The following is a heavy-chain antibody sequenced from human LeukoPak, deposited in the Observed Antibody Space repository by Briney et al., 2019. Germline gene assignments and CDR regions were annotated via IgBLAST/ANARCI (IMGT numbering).Heavy chain of an antibody. Sequence: GALRLSCAASGFTVSSKYMSWVRQAPGKGLEWVSVIYSGGTTYYADSVKGRFTTSRDNSKNTLYLQMNSLRAEDTAVYYCARDCSASSSDYYPLGYWGQGTLVTVSS. J-gene: IGHJ4*02. D-gene: IGHD3-22*01. V-gene: IGHV3-66*01. CDR1: GFTVSSKY. CDR2: IYSGGTT. CDR3: ARDCSASSSDYYPLGY.